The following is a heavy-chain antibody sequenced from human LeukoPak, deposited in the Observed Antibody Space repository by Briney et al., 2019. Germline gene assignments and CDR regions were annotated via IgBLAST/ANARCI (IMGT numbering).Heavy chain of an antibody. D-gene: IGHD3-16*01. Sequence: GGSLRLSCAASGFTFSSYSMNWVRQAPGKVLEWVSSISSGGGYTYYADSVKGRFTISRDNAKNSLYLQMNSLRAEDTAVYYCARNPLISGYYYYYMDVWAKGPRSPSP. J-gene: IGHJ6*03. CDR1: GFTFSSYS. CDR2: ISSGGGYT. CDR3: ARNPLISGYYYYYMDV. V-gene: IGHV3-21*06.